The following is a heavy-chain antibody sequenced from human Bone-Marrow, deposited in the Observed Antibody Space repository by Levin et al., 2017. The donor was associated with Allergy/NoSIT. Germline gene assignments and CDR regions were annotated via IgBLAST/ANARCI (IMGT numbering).Heavy chain of an antibody. D-gene: IGHD3-16*02. CDR1: GYIFTNQG. CDR2: INTYNGHT. V-gene: IGHV1-18*01. Sequence: PGESLKISCKTSGYIFTNQGLTWVRQAPGQGLEWMGYINTYNGHTNYAQKIQGRVTMTADTSTGTAYMELTSLRSDDTAVYYCATFDYVGGNYRSEKTFDYWGQGTLVTVSS. CDR3: ATFDYVGGNYRSEKTFDY. J-gene: IGHJ4*02.